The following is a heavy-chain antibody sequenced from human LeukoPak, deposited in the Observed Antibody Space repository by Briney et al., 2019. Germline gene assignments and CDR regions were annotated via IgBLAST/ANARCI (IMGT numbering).Heavy chain of an antibody. J-gene: IGHJ5*02. CDR2: IYHRGST. V-gene: IGHV4-38-2*02. CDR1: GYSISSGYH. D-gene: IGHD2-21*01. CDR3: ARVRVFAKLSVVRPREVNCFDP. Sequence: SETLSLTCTVSGYSISSGYHWGWIRQPPGKGLEWIGSIYHRGSTYYNPSLKSRVTISVDTSKNQFSLKLSSVTAADTAVYYCARVRVFAKLSVVRPREVNCFDPWGQGTLVTVSS.